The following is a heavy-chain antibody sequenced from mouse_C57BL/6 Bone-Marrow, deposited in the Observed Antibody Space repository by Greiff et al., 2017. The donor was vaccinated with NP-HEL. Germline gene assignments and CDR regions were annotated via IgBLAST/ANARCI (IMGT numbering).Heavy chain of an antibody. CDR1: GFSLTSYG. Sequence: QVQLQQSGPGLVQPSQSLSITCTVSGFSLTSYGVHWVRQSPGKGLEWLGVIWRGGSTDYNAAFMSRLSITKDNSKSQVFFKMNSLQADDTAIYYCAGIYSNPYYYAMDYWGQGTSVTVSS. CDR2: IWRGGST. CDR3: AGIYSNPYYYAMDY. J-gene: IGHJ4*01. V-gene: IGHV2-5*01. D-gene: IGHD2-5*01.